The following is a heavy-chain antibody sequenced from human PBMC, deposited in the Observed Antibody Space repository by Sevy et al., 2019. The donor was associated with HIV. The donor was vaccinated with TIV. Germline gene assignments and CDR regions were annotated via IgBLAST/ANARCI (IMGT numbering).Heavy chain of an antibody. J-gene: IGHJ4*02. Sequence: GGSLRLSCAASGFSFSIYSMNWVRQAPGKGLEWLSYMSNTGGTIHYADSVKGRFTISRDNSKNSLYLQMNSMRAEDTAVYYCASQRGGYERLYYFDYWGQGTLVNVSS. CDR2: MSNTGGTI. V-gene: IGHV3-48*01. CDR1: GFSFSIYS. CDR3: ASQRGGYERLYYFDY. D-gene: IGHD5-12*01.